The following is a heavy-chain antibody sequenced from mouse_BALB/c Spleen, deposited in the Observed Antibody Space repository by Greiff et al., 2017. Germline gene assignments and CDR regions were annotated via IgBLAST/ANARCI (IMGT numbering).Heavy chain of an antibody. D-gene: IGHD4-1*02. CDR2: IWSGGST. CDR3: ARLATGTDYYAMDY. J-gene: IGHJ4*01. Sequence: VQLVESGPGLVQPSQSLSITCTVSGFSLTSYGVHWVRQSPGKGLEWLGVIWSGGSTDYNAAFISRLSISKDNSKSQVFFKMNSLQADDTAIYYCARLATGTDYYAMDYWGQGTSVTVSS. V-gene: IGHV2-4-1*01. CDR1: GFSLTSYG.